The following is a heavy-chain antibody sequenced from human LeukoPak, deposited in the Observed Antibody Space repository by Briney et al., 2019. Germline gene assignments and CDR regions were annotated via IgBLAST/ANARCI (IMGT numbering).Heavy chain of an antibody. Sequence: SETLSLTCTVSGGSVSSGSYYWSWIRQPPGKGLEWIGYIYHSGSTNYNPSLKSRVTISVDTSKNQFSLKLSSVTAADTAVYYCARRLARRGYGDYCDYWGQGTLVTVSS. CDR3: ARRLARRGYGDYCDY. V-gene: IGHV4-61*01. CDR2: IYHSGST. J-gene: IGHJ4*02. CDR1: GGSVSSGSYY. D-gene: IGHD4-17*01.